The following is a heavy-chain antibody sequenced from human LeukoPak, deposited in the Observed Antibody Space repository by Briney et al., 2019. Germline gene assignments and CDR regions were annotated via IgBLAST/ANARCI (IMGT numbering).Heavy chain of an antibody. Sequence: SETLSLTCTVSGNSFGDYYWSWIRQPAGKGLEWIGRIYTSGSTTYNPSLKSRVTMSVDTSKSQFSLNLMSVTAADTAVYYCARDLRAMVRGVSYNWFDPWGQGTLVTVSS. V-gene: IGHV4-4*07. CDR1: GNSFGDYY. CDR2: IYTSGST. CDR3: ARDLRAMVRGVSYNWFDP. J-gene: IGHJ5*02. D-gene: IGHD3-10*01.